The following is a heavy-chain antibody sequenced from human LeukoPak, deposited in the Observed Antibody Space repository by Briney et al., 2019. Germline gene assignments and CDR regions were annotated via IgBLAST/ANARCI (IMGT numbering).Heavy chain of an antibody. CDR3: ARGSHSSGYFRLDY. CDR1: GFTVSSSY. J-gene: IGHJ4*02. V-gene: IGHV3-66*02. Sequence: GGSLRLSCAASGFTVSSSYMSWVRQAPGKGLEWVSFIYSGGSTYYADSVKGRFTISRDNSKNTLHLQMDSLRPEDTAVYYCARGSHSSGYFRLDYWGQGTLVTVSS. CDR2: IYSGGST. D-gene: IGHD3-22*01.